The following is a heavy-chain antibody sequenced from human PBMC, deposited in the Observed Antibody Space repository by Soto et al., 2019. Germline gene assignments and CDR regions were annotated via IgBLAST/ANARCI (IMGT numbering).Heavy chain of an antibody. CDR1: GGSISSSSYY. Sequence: SETLSLTCTVSGGSISSSSYYWGWIRQPPGKGLEWIGSIYYSGSTYYNPSLKSRVTISVDTSKNQFSLKLSSVTAADPAVYSCARLVRTTVTTRSRSAFDIWGQGTMVTVSS. CDR2: IYYSGST. V-gene: IGHV4-39*07. D-gene: IGHD4-17*01. CDR3: ARLVRTTVTTRSRSAFDI. J-gene: IGHJ3*02.